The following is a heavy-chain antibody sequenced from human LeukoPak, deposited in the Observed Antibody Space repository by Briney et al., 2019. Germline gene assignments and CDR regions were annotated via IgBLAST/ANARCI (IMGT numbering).Heavy chain of an antibody. CDR3: ARGYSYGSTYFDY. D-gene: IGHD5-18*01. CDR2: IIPIFGIA. J-gene: IGHJ4*02. V-gene: IGHV1-69*04. CDR1: GGTFSSYA. Sequence: SVKVSCKASGGTFSSYAISWVRQAPGQGLEWMGRIIPIFGIANYAQKFQGGVTITADKSTSTAYMELSSLRSEDTAVYYCARGYSYGSTYFDYWGQGTLVTVSS.